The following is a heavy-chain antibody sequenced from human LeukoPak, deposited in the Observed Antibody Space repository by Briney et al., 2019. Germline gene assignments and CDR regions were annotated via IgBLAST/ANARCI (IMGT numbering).Heavy chain of an antibody. CDR2: MNPNSGNT. D-gene: IGHD2-2*01. J-gene: IGHJ4*02. CDR1: GGTFSSYA. Sequence: GASVKVSCKASGGTFSSYAISWVRQATGQGLEWMGWMNPNSGNTGYAQKFQGRVTMTRNTSISTAYMELSSLRSEDTAVYYCARVYCSSTSCYDILSYWGQGTLVTVSS. CDR3: ARVYCSSTSCYDILSY. V-gene: IGHV1-8*02.